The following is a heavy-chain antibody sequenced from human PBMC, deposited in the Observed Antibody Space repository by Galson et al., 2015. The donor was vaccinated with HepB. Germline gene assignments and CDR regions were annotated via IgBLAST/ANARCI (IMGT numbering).Heavy chain of an antibody. D-gene: IGHD3-22*01. CDR1: GFTFSSYA. V-gene: IGHV3-30*04. CDR2: ISYDGSNK. J-gene: IGHJ4*02. Sequence: SLRLSCAASGFTFSSYAMHWVRQAPGKGLEWVAVISYDGSNKYYADSVKGRFTISRDNFKNTLYVQMNSLRPEDTAVYYCARECYYDSSGYYPNYFDYWGQGILVTVSS. CDR3: ARECYYDSSGYYPNYFDY.